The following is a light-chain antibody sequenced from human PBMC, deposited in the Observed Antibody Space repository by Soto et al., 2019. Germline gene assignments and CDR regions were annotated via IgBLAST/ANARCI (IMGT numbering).Light chain of an antibody. CDR2: AAS. CDR1: QGISSY. CDR3: QQYGSSGT. V-gene: IGKV1-9*01. Sequence: IQLTQSPSSLSASVGDRVTITCRASQGISSYLAWYQQKPGKAPKLLISAASTLQSGVPSRFSGSGSGTDFTLTISSLQPEDFAVYYCQQYGSSGTFGQGTKVDI. J-gene: IGKJ1*01.